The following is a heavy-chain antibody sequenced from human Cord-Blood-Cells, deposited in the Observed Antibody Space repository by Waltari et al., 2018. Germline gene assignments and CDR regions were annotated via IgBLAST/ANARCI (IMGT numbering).Heavy chain of an antibody. D-gene: IGHD2-15*01. CDR1: GGTFSSYA. Sequence: QVQLVQSGAELKKPGSSVKVSCKASGGTFSSYAISWVRQAPGQGLEWMGGIIPSIGPANDAQEFQGRVTITADEAKRTAYMELSSLRSEETVVYYCARGGGGNHDAFDIWGQGIMVTVSS. CDR3: ARGGGGNHDAFDI. CDR2: IIPSIGPA. V-gene: IGHV1-69*01. J-gene: IGHJ3*02.